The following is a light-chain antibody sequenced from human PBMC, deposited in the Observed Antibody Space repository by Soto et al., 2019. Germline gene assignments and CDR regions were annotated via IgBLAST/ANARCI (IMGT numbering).Light chain of an antibody. CDR3: QQSYSTPIT. Sequence: DIQMPQSPSSLSASLGDRVTITCLASQSISSYLNWYQQKPGKAPKLLIYAASSLQSGVPSRFSGSGSGTDFTLTISSLQPEDFATYYCQQSYSTPITFGQGTRLEIK. CDR2: AAS. J-gene: IGKJ5*01. V-gene: IGKV1-39*01. CDR1: QSISSY.